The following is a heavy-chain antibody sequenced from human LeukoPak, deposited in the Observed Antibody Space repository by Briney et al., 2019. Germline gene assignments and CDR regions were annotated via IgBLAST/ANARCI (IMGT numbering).Heavy chain of an antibody. D-gene: IGHD3-10*01. V-gene: IGHV5-51*01. CDR3: ARQTDYYGSGSYGYLDY. J-gene: IGHJ4*02. CDR1: GYGFTSYW. Sequence: RGESLKISCKGSGYGFTSYWIGWVRQMPGKGLEWMGIIYSGDSDTRYSPSFQGQVTISADKSISTAYLQWSSLKASDTAMYYCARQTDYYGSGSYGYLDYSGQGTLVTVSS. CDR2: IYSGDSDT.